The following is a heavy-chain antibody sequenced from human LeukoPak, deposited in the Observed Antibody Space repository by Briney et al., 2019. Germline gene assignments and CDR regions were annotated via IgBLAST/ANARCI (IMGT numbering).Heavy chain of an antibody. D-gene: IGHD3-9*01. CDR2: IGPNGAST. CDR1: GCTFSSYS. Sequence: GGSLRLSCAVSGCTFSSYSMNWVRQAPGKGLEYVSSIGPNGASTLYADSVKGRFTISRDNSKNALYLQLTSLRLEDTALYYCVKDLTGTWSFDYWGQGTLVTVSS. CDR3: VKDLTGTWSFDY. V-gene: IGHV3-64D*06. J-gene: IGHJ4*02.